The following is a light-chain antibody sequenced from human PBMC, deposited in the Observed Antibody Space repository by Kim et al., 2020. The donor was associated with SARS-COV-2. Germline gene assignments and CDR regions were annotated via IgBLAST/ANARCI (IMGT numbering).Light chain of an antibody. V-gene: IGKV2-28*01. CDR1: QSLLHSNGYNY. Sequence: DIVMTQSPLSLPVTPGEPASFSCRSSQSLLHSNGYNYLDWYLQKPGQSPQLLIYLGSSRASGVPDRFSGSGSGTDFTLKISRVEAEDVGVYYCMQALQTPYTFGQGTKLEI. CDR2: LGS. CDR3: MQALQTPYT. J-gene: IGKJ2*01.